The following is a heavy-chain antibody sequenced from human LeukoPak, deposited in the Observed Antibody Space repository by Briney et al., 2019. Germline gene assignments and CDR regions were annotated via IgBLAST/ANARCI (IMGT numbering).Heavy chain of an antibody. V-gene: IGHV4-39*01. CDR2: ISYRGNS. CDR1: GVSISSSAYY. D-gene: IGHD3-10*01. J-gene: IGHJ4*02. CDR3: ARRTTMVRGEYFDF. Sequence: SETLSLTCTVSGVSISSSAYYWGWLRQPPGKGLEWIGSISYRGNSYYNASLKSRVNIPVDTARNQFSPKLSSVTAADTAVYYCARRTTMVRGEYFDFWGQGTLVTVSS.